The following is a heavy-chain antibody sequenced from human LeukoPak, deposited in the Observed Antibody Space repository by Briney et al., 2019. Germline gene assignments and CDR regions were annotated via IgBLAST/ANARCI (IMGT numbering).Heavy chain of an antibody. D-gene: IGHD1-1*01. Sequence: GGSLRLSCAASGFTFSYCGMSWVRQAPGKGLEWVADISASGDPTYHADSVKGRFTISRDNSRKTLYMQMNSLRAEDTAIYYCAKHSGPTAAIDYWSQGTLVTVSS. J-gene: IGHJ4*02. CDR3: AKHSGPTAAIDY. CDR1: GFTFSYCG. V-gene: IGHV3-23*01. CDR2: ISASGDPT.